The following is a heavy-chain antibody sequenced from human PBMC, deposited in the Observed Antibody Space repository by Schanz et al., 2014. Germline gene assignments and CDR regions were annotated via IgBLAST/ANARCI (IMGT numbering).Heavy chain of an antibody. V-gene: IGHV3-23*05. CDR2: VSSRSDEI. J-gene: IGHJ2*01. D-gene: IGHD2-21*02. Sequence: EVQLLESGGGLVQPGGSLRLSCAASGITFSSHSFNWVRQAPGKGLEWVAAVSSRSDEIKYADSVRGRFTISRDNSRSSMYLQMNSLRAEDTAVYFCAKDLGVDCGDGCFNWYFDLWGRGTLVTVSS. CDR3: AKDLGVDCGDGCFNWYFDL. CDR1: GITFSSHS.